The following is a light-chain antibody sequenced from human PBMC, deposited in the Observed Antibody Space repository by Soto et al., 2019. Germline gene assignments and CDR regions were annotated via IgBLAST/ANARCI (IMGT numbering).Light chain of an antibody. CDR2: AAS. V-gene: IGKV1-9*01. J-gene: IGKJ3*01. CDR1: QGISSY. Sequence: DIQLTQSPSFLSASVGDRVTITCRASQGISSYLAWYQQKPGKAPKLLIYAASTLQSGVPSRFSGSGSGTEFTLTISSLQPEDFATYYCQELNNYPFTFGPGTTVDIK. CDR3: QELNNYPFT.